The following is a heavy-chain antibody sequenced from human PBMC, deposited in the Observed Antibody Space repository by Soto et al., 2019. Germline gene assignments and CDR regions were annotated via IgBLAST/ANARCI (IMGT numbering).Heavy chain of an antibody. CDR3: TRQYLGCFDP. J-gene: IGHJ5*02. V-gene: IGHV4-39*01. Sequence: QVQLQESGPGLVKPSETLSLTCNISGGSVSDTSYYWGWIRQSPVKGLEWIANIYFNGNTYYNPSLKSRVTISLDTSKNQFSLQLTSVTAADTAVYYCTRQYLGCFDPWGQGALVTVSS. CDR1: GGSVSDTSYY. CDR2: IYFNGNT. D-gene: IGHD2-2*01.